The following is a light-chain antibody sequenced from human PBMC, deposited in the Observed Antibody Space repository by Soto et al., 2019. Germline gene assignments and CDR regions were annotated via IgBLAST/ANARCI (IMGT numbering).Light chain of an antibody. J-gene: IGLJ1*01. CDR2: EVR. CDR3: SSYAGSNNFV. CDR1: SSDVGGYEY. Sequence: QSVLTQPASVSGSPGQSITISCTGTSSDVGGYEYVSWYQQHPGKAPKLMIYEVRDRPSGVPDRVSASKSGNTASLTVSGLRAEDEADYYCSSYAGSNNFVFGSGTKLTVL. V-gene: IGLV2-8*01.